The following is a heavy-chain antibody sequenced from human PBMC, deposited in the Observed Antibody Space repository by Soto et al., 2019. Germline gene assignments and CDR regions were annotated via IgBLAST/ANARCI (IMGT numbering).Heavy chain of an antibody. V-gene: IGHV4-38-2*01. D-gene: IGHD4-17*01. CDR3: GRSGDDYGSYIHX. CDR1: GYSISSGYY. J-gene: IGHJ4*02. Sequence: SDTLSLTCGVSGYSISSGYYWGWSRQPPGKGLEWIGSINHSGSTYYNPSLRSRLTISVDTSKKQLSLKLSSVTAADTAVYYCGRSGDDYGSYIHXWGQVTLVTVSX. CDR2: INHSGST.